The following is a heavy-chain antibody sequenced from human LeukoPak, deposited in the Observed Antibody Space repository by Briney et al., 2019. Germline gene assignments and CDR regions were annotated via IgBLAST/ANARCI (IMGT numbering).Heavy chain of an antibody. CDR3: ARDRDYDLLTGYSNGFDC. V-gene: IGHV3-66*01. D-gene: IGHD3-9*01. Sequence: PGGSLRLSCAASGFTVRTNYMSWVRQAPGKGPEWVSVIYSDGTTYYADSVKGRFTLSRDNSKNTLYLQMNSLRVEDTSVYYCARDRDYDLLTGYSNGFDCWGQGTLVTVSS. CDR1: GFTVRTNY. J-gene: IGHJ4*02. CDR2: IYSDGTT.